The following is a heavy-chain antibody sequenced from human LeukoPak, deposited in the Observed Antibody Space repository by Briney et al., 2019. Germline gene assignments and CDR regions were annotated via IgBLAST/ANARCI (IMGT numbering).Heavy chain of an antibody. V-gene: IGHV3-30*18. CDR1: GFTFSSYG. Sequence: GRSLRLSCAASGFTFSSYGMHWVRQAPGKGLEWVAVISYDGTNKYYTDSVKGRFTISRDNSKNTLYLQMNSLRAEDTAVYYCAKGELYYDLLTGYLPDWGQGTLVTVSS. J-gene: IGHJ4*02. CDR2: ISYDGTNK. CDR3: AKGELYYDLLTGYLPD. D-gene: IGHD3-9*01.